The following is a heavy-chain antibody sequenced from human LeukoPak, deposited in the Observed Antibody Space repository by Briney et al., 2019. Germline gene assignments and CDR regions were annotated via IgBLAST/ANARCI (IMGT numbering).Heavy chain of an antibody. D-gene: IGHD4-17*01. V-gene: IGHV3-23*01. CDR1: GFTFSSYA. Sequence: PGGSLRLSCAASGFTFSSYARSWVRQAPGKGLEWVSAISGSGGSTYYADSVKGRFAISRDNSKNTLYLQMNSLRAEDTAVYYCAKDHDYGDYVLDYWGQGTLVTVSS. J-gene: IGHJ4*02. CDR3: AKDHDYGDYVLDY. CDR2: ISGSGGST.